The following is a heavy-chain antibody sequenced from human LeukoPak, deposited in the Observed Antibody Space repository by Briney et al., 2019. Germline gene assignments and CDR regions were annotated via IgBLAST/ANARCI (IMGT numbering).Heavy chain of an antibody. J-gene: IGHJ5*02. Sequence: GRSLRLSCAASGFTFSSYGMHWVRQAPGKGLEWEAVISYDGSNKYYVDSVKGRFTISTDNSKNTLYLQMNSLRAEDTAVYYCASGPMFDPWGQGTLVTVSS. CDR2: ISYDGSNK. V-gene: IGHV3-30*03. CDR1: GFTFSSYG. CDR3: ASGPMFDP.